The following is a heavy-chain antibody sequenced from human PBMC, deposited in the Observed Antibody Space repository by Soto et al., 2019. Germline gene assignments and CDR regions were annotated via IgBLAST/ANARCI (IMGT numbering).Heavy chain of an antibody. J-gene: IGHJ4*02. V-gene: IGHV1-69*02. CDR3: ARGSGSSGWYGY. CDR2: IIPILGIA. CDR1: GGTFSSYT. Sequence: QVQLVQSGAEVKKPGSSVKVSCKASGGTFSSYTISWVRQAPGQGLEWMGRIIPILGIANYAQKFQGRVTITADKSTSTAYMELSSLRSEDTAVYYWARGSGSSGWYGYWGQGTLVTVSS. D-gene: IGHD6-19*01.